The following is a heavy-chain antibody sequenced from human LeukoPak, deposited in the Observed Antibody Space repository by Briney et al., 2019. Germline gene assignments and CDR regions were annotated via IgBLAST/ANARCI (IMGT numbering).Heavy chain of an antibody. CDR1: GFTFSSYS. CDR3: AREGVNYYGSGSYPRTLDH. CDR2: ISSSSSYI. D-gene: IGHD3-10*01. V-gene: IGHV3-21*01. Sequence: GGFLRLSCAASGFTFSSYSMNWVRQAPGKGLEWVSSISSSSSYIYYADSVKGRFTISRDNAKNSLYLQMNSLRAEDTAVYYCAREGVNYYGSGSYPRTLDHWGQGTLVTVSS. J-gene: IGHJ4*02.